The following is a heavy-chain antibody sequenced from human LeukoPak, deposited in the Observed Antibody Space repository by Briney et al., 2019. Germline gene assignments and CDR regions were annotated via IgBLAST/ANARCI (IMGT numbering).Heavy chain of an antibody. CDR2: INPGNGDR. CDR3: ARGCGGDCPTAEYFQH. V-gene: IGHV1-3*01. Sequence: ASVKVSCKASGYTFTSNDINWVRQATGQRLEWMGWINPGNGDRKYSQKFQGRVTIARDTSASTTYMELSSLRSEDTAVYYCARGCGGDCPTAEYFQHWGQGTLVAVSS. J-gene: IGHJ1*01. CDR1: GYTFTSND. D-gene: IGHD2-21*02.